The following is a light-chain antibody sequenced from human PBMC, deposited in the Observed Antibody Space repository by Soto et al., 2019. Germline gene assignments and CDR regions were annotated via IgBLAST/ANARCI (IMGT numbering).Light chain of an antibody. CDR3: QSYDSSLRGLGV. J-gene: IGLJ1*01. CDR2: GNS. Sequence: QSVLTQPPSVSGAPGQRVTISCTGRSSNIGAGYDVHWYQQLPGTAPKLLIYGNSNRPSGVPDRFSGSKSGTSASLAITGLQAEDEADYYCQSYDSSLRGLGVFGTGTKVTVL. CDR1: SSNIGAGYD. V-gene: IGLV1-40*01.